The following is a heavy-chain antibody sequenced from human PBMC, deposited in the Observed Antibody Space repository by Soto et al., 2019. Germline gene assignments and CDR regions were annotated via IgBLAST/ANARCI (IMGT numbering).Heavy chain of an antibody. V-gene: IGHV3-23*04. CDR3: ARKGIVEGRTHDAFDL. J-gene: IGHJ3*01. D-gene: IGHD1-26*01. CDR2: VGDGGGRT. Sequence: EVQLVESGGGLVQPGVSLRLSCEASGFTFSNYAMSWVRQGPGKGLEWVSSVGDGGGRTYYADSVKGRFTISTDNSKNTLLLKMNSLRAEDTAVSYCARKGIVEGRTHDAFDLWGQGTMVIVSS. CDR1: GFTFSNYA.